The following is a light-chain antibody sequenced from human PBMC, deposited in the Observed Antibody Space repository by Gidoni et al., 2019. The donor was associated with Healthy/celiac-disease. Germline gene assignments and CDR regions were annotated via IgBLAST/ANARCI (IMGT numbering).Light chain of an antibody. Sequence: DIQLTQSPSFLSASAGDRVTITCRASQGISSYLAWYQQKPGKAPKLLIYAASTLQSGVPSRFSGSGSGTEFTLTISSLQPEDFATYYCQQLNSYPWYTFXQXTKLEIK. CDR2: AAS. CDR1: QGISSY. CDR3: QQLNSYPWYT. J-gene: IGKJ2*01. V-gene: IGKV1-9*01.